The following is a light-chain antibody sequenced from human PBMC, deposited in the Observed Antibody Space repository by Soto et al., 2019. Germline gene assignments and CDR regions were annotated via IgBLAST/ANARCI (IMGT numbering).Light chain of an antibody. V-gene: IGKV1-27*01. Sequence: DIQMTQSPSSLSASLGDRVTIACRASQGISNSLAWYQQQPGKVPKLLISAASTLQSGVPSRFSGSGSGTDFTLTISSLQPDDVATYYCQEYSNAPAWTFGQGTKVEIK. J-gene: IGKJ1*01. CDR1: QGISNS. CDR2: AAS. CDR3: QEYSNAPAWT.